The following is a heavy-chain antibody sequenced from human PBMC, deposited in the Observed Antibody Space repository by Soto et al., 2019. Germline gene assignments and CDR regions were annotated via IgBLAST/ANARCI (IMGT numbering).Heavy chain of an antibody. CDR1: GFTFSSYS. CDR3: ARDSRYQLVGYYYYYYGMDV. CDR2: ISSSSSYI. D-gene: IGHD2-2*01. V-gene: IGHV3-21*01. J-gene: IGHJ6*02. Sequence: EVQLVESGGGLVKPGGSLRVSCAASGFTFSSYSMNWVRQAPGKGLEWVSSISSSSSYIYYADSVKGRFTISRDNAKNSLYLQMNSLRAEDTAVYYCARDSRYQLVGYYYYYYGMDVWGQGTTVTVSS.